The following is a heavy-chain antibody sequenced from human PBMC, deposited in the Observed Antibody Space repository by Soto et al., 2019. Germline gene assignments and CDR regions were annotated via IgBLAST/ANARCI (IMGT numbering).Heavy chain of an antibody. CDR1: GGSISSGGYY. J-gene: IGHJ2*01. V-gene: IGHV4-31*03. Sequence: QVQLQESGPGLVKPSQTLSLTCTVSGGSISSGGYYWSWIRQHPGKGLEWIGYIYYSGSTYYNPSLKSRVTISVDTSKNQFSLKLSSVTAADTAVYYWARDVRYCGGDCYWYFDLWGRGTLVTVSA. CDR3: ARDVRYCGGDCYWYFDL. D-gene: IGHD2-21*02. CDR2: IYYSGST.